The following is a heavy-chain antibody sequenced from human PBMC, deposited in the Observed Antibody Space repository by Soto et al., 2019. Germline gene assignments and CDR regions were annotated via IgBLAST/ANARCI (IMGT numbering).Heavy chain of an antibody. D-gene: IGHD3-3*01. Sequence: SLRLSCAASGFTFSSYGMHWVRQAPGKGLEWVAVISYDGSNKYYADSVKGRFTISRDNSKNTLYLQMNSLRAEDTAVYYCAKIFGSQFDYWGQGTLVTVSS. J-gene: IGHJ4*02. CDR3: AKIFGSQFDY. CDR2: ISYDGSNK. V-gene: IGHV3-30*18. CDR1: GFTFSSYG.